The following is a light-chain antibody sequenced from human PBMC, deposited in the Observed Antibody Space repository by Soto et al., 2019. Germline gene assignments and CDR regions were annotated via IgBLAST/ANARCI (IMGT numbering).Light chain of an antibody. J-gene: IGKJ5*01. CDR3: QQRSNWPIT. CDR1: QSVSSY. Sequence: EIVLTQSPATLSLSPGERATLSCRASQSVSSYLAWYQQKPGQAPRLLIYDASNRATGIPARFSGSGSGTDCTLTISSLEPEDLAVYYCQQRSNWPITFGQGTRLEIK. CDR2: DAS. V-gene: IGKV3-11*01.